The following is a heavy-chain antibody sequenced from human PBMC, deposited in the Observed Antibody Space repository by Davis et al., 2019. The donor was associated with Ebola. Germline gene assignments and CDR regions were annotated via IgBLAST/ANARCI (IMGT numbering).Heavy chain of an antibody. CDR3: ARSPGDDYGDSLDY. CDR2: INPNSGGT. CDR1: GYTFTGYY. D-gene: IGHD4-17*01. Sequence: ASVKVSCKASGYTFTGYYMHWVRQAPGQGLEWMGWINPNSGGTNYAQKFQGWVTMTRDTSISTAYMELSRLRSDDTAVYYCARSPGDDYGDSLDYWGQGTLVTVSS. J-gene: IGHJ4*02. V-gene: IGHV1-2*04.